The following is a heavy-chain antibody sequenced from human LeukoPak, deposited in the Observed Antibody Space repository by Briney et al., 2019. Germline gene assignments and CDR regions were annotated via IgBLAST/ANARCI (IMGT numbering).Heavy chain of an antibody. CDR3: ARGILPSHCSSTSCLGDFQH. J-gene: IGHJ1*01. Sequence: ASVKVSCKASGYTFTSYGISWVRQAPGQGLEWMGWISAYNGNTNYAQKLQGRVTMTTDTSTSTAYMELRSLRSDDTAVYYCARGILPSHCSSTSCLGDFQHWGQGTLVTVSS. CDR2: ISAYNGNT. D-gene: IGHD2-2*01. V-gene: IGHV1-18*01. CDR1: GYTFTSYG.